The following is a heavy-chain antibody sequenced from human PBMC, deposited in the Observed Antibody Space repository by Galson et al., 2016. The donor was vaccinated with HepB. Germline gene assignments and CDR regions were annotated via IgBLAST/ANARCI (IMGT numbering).Heavy chain of an antibody. CDR3: ARDRGSYPDFGNDYYMDC. CDR2: ISPTSST. D-gene: IGHD3/OR15-3a*01. CDR1: GGAISRYS. V-gene: IGHV4-4*07. Sequence: SETLSLTCTVSGGAISRYSWAWIRQPAGKGLEWIGRISPTSSTNYNPSLQSRITMSIDTSKNQFTLNLRSVTAADTAVYYCARDRGSYPDFGNDYYMDCWGKGTTVTVSS. J-gene: IGHJ6*03.